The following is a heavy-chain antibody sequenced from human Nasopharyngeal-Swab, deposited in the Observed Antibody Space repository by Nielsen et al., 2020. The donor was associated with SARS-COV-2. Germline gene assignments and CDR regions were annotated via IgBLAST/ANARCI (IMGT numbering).Heavy chain of an antibody. CDR2: ISSSSSYI. V-gene: IGHV3-21*01. J-gene: IGHJ6*02. D-gene: IGHD3-3*01. CDR3: ARDGLDYDFWSAYFMDV. CDR1: GFTFSNYN. Sequence: GVSLRLSCAASGFTFSNYNMNWVRQAPGKGLEWASSISSSSSYIYYADSVKGRFTISRDNAKNSLYLQMNSLRAEDTAVYYCARDGLDYDFWSAYFMDVWGQGTTVTVSS.